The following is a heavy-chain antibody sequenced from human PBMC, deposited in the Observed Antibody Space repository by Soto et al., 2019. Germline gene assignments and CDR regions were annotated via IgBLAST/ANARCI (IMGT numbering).Heavy chain of an antibody. J-gene: IGHJ4*02. Sequence: SETLSLTCAVSGGSISSGGYSWSWIRQPPGKGLEWIGYIYYSGSTNYNPSLKSRVTISVDTSKNQFSLKLSSMTSADTAMYYCARSLGSAAWHDYWGQGTLVTVSS. D-gene: IGHD7-27*01. V-gene: IGHV4-61*08. CDR3: ARSLGSAAWHDY. CDR1: GGSISSGGYS. CDR2: IYYSGST.